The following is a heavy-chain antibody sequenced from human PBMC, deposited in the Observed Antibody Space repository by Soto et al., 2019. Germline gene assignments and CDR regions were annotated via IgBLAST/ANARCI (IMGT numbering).Heavy chain of an antibody. CDR2: ISAYNGNT. CDR3: ARDLKYCSGGSCYDAFDI. CDR1: GYTFTSYG. V-gene: IGHV1-18*01. J-gene: IGHJ3*02. D-gene: IGHD2-15*01. Sequence: QVQLVQSGAEVKKPGASVKVSCKASGYTFTSYGISWVRQAPGQGLEWMGWISAYNGNTNYAQKLQGRVTMTTDTSTSKAYMELRSLRSDDTAVYYCARDLKYCSGGSCYDAFDIWGQGTMVTVSS.